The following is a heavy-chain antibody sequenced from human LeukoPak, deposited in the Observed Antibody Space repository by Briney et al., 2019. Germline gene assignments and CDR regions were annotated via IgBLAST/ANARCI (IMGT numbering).Heavy chain of an antibody. J-gene: IGHJ4*02. D-gene: IGHD4-17*01. CDR2: ISGSGGNT. CDR1: GFSISSYA. Sequence: GGSLRLSCAASGFSISSYAMNWVRQAPGKGLEWVSLISGSGGNTHYADSVKGRFTISRDNSKNTVYLQMNSLRAEDTAVYYCARKQTTVTFNFDYWGQGTLVTVSS. CDR3: ARKQTTVTFNFDY. V-gene: IGHV3-23*01.